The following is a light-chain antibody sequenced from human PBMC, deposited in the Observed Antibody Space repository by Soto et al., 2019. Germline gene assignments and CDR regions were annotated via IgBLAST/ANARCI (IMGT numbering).Light chain of an antibody. CDR2: RNS. Sequence: IVMTQTPLSSRVILGQPASISCRSSQSLVGSDGVTYLTWLQQRPGQPPRLLIYRNSARFLGAPDRFRGSGAGTDFTLEISRVEPEDVGIYYCMQAKGLPHTCGQGTKLEIE. CDR3: MQAKGLPHT. CDR1: QSLVGSDGVTY. J-gene: IGKJ2*01. V-gene: IGKV2-24*01.